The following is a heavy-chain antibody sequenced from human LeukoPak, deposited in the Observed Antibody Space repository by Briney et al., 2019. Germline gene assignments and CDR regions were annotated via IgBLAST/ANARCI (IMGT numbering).Heavy chain of an antibody. J-gene: IGHJ3*01. D-gene: IGHD3-3*01. CDR3: ATKLYDYWSGDAFDV. V-gene: IGHV3-30*03. Sequence: SVKGRFTISRDNSKNTLYLEMNSLTTEDTALYYCATKLYDYWSGDAFDVWGRGTMVTVSS.